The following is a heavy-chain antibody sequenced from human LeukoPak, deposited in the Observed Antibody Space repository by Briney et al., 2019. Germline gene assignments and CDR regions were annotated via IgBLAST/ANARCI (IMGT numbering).Heavy chain of an antibody. CDR3: VGFGELFNFDY. V-gene: IGHV4-59*08. J-gene: IGHJ4*02. Sequence: SETLSLTCTVSGGSISSYYWSWIRQPPGKGLEWIGYIYYSGSTNYNPSLKSRVTISVDTSKNQFSLKLSSVTAADTAVYYCVGFGELFNFDYWGQGTLVTVSS. CDR1: GGSISSYY. CDR2: IYYSGST. D-gene: IGHD3-10*01.